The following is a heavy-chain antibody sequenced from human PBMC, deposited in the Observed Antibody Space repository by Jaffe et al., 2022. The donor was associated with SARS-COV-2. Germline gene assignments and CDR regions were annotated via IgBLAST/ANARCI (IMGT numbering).Heavy chain of an antibody. J-gene: IGHJ6*02. CDR1: GFTFSDYG. Sequence: QVHLVESGGGVVQPGRSLRLSCAASGFTFSDYGMHWVRQAPGKGLEWVAVIWYDGSKTHYADSVRGRFTISRDNSRNTVSLHMTSLRDDDTAVFYCAKDRADCSTGSCYAMLDVWGQGTPVIVSS. CDR3: AKDRADCSTGSCYAMLDV. D-gene: IGHD2-2*01. V-gene: IGHV3-33*06. CDR2: IWYDGSKT.